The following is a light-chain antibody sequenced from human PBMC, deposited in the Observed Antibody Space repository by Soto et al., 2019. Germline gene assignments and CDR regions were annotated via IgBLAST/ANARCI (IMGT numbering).Light chain of an antibody. J-gene: IGKJ2*01. CDR2: AAS. Sequence: DIQMTQSPSSLSASVGDRVTITCRASQSISSYLKWYQQKPGKAPKLLISAASSLQSGVPSRFSGSGSGTDFILTIRSLQPEDFATYYYQQSSSTLVFGQGTKVEIK. V-gene: IGKV1-39*01. CDR1: QSISSY. CDR3: QQSSSTLV.